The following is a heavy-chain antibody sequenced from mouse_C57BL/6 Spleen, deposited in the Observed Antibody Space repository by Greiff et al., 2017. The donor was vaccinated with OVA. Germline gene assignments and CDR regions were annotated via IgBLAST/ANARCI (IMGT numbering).Heavy chain of an antibody. J-gene: IGHJ3*01. Sequence: EVQLQQSGPELVKPGASVKISCKASGYTFTDYYMNWVKQSHGKSLEWIGDINPNNGGTSYNQKFKGKVTLTVDKSSSTAYMELRSLTSEDSAVYYCARAYGYDLWFAYWGQGTLVTVSA. D-gene: IGHD2-2*01. CDR1: GYTFTDYY. CDR3: ARAYGYDLWFAY. CDR2: INPNNGGT. V-gene: IGHV1-26*01.